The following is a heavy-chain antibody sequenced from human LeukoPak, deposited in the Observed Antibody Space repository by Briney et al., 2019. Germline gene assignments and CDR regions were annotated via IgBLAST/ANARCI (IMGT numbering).Heavy chain of an antibody. CDR3: AASYYYGSGSSYPDY. CDR2: IYTSGST. J-gene: IGHJ4*02. Sequence: SETLSLTCTVSGGSISSYYGSWIRQPAGKGLEWIGRIYTSGSTNYNPSLKSRVTMSVDTSKNQFSLKLSSVTAADTAVYYCAASYYYGSGSSYPDYWGQGTLVTVSS. V-gene: IGHV4-4*07. CDR1: GGSISSYY. D-gene: IGHD3-10*01.